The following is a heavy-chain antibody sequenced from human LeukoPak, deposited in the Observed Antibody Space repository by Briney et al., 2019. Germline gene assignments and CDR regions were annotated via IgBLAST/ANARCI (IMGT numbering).Heavy chain of an antibody. CDR3: ARARDWIAVAGNDAFDI. CDR2: IKQEGSEK. D-gene: IGHD6-19*01. CDR1: VFTFSSYW. J-gene: IGHJ3*02. V-gene: IGHV3-7*01. Sequence: PGWALRLSCAASVFTFSSYWIIWLRQAPGKGLEGVANIKQEGSEKYYVDSVKGRFTISRDNAKNSLYLQMNSLRAEDTAVYYCARARDWIAVAGNDAFDIWGQGTMVTVSS.